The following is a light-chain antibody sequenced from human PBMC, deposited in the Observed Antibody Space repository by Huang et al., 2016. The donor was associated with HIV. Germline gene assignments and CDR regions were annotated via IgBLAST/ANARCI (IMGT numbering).Light chain of an antibody. CDR3: MQSLQTIT. J-gene: IGKJ5*01. CDR2: LGS. CDR1: QSLLHSYGYNY. V-gene: IGKV2-28*01. Sequence: DIVMTQSPLSLSVTPGEPASISCRSSQSLLHSYGYNYLDWYLQRPGQSPQLLIYLGSNRASGVPDSVSGSGSCTDFTLKISRVEAEDIGVYYCMQSLQTITFGQGTRLEIK.